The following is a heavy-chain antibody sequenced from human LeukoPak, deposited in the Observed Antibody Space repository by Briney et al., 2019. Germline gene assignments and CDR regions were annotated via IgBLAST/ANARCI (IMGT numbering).Heavy chain of an antibody. Sequence: PGGSLRLSCAASGFIFSTYSMNWVRQAPGKGPEWVSFISSSSSYIYYADSVKGRFTISRDNAKNSLYLQMNSLRAEDTAVYYCARVGIVANYGMDVWGQGTTVTVSS. CDR3: ARVGIVANYGMDV. V-gene: IGHV3-21*06. D-gene: IGHD3-22*01. CDR2: ISSSSSYI. J-gene: IGHJ6*02. CDR1: GFIFSTYS.